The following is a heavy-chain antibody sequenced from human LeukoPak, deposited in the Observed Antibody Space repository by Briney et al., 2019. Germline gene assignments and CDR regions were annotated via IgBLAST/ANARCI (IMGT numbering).Heavy chain of an antibody. J-gene: IGHJ6*03. V-gene: IGHV4-59*01. D-gene: IGHD6-19*01. CDR1: GGSISNYY. Sequence: SETLSLTCTVSGGSISNYYWSWIRQPPGKGLEWIGYISYSGSTNYNPSLKSRVTISVDKSKNQFSLKLSSVTAADTAVYYCARGGAVASYYYYMDVWGKGTTVTISS. CDR3: ARGGAVASYYYYMDV. CDR2: ISYSGST.